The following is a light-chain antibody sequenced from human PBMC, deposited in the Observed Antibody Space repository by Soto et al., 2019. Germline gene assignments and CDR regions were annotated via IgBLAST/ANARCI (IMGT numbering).Light chain of an antibody. CDR3: QQYSTYPLT. V-gene: IGKV1-5*01. CDR1: QSITTF. CDR2: DAS. J-gene: IGKJ4*01. Sequence: DIQMTQSPSTLLASIGARVTITGRASQSITTFLAWYQQRPGKAPQLLIYDASKLEPGVPSRLRGGGSGTEFTLTISSLKPDDFETYYCQQYSTYPLTFGGGTKVDI.